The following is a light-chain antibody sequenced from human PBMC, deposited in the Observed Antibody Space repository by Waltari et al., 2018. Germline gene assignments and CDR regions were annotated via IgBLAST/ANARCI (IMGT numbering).Light chain of an antibody. CDR2: WAS. Sequence: NCKSSRSVLDTSKNKNFLAWYQLKPGQSPKLLIYWASTRESGVPDRFSASVSGTDFTLTISSLQAEDVAIYSCQQYYAAPYTFGQGTKVEIK. V-gene: IGKV4-1*01. CDR1: RSVLDTSKNKNF. J-gene: IGKJ2*01. CDR3: QQYYAAPYT.